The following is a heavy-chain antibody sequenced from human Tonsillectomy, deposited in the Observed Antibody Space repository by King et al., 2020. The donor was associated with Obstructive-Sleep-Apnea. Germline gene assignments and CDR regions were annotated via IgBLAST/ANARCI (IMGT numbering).Heavy chain of an antibody. V-gene: IGHV5-51*01. CDR2: IYPGDSET. Sequence: QLVQSGAEVRKPGESLKISCKGSGDNFNRYWIAWVRQMPGKCLEWMGFIYPGDSETKYSPSFQGQVTISADKSISTVYLQRSNLKASDTAMYYCAKHYYDSSAYYEFDFWGQGTLVTVSS. D-gene: IGHD3-22*01. J-gene: IGHJ4*02. CDR3: AKHYYDSSAYYEFDF. CDR1: GDNFNRYW.